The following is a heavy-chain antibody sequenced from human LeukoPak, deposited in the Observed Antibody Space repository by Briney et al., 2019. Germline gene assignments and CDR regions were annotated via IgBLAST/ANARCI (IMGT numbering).Heavy chain of an antibody. J-gene: IGHJ6*02. Sequence: GGSLRLSCAASGFTFSSYGMHWVRQAPGKGLEWVAVIWYDGSNKYYADSVKGRFTISRDNSKNTLYLQMNSLRAEDTAVYYCARETYYDFWSGYATGMDVWGQGTTVTVSS. CDR3: ARETYYDFWSGYATGMDV. D-gene: IGHD3-3*01. CDR1: GFTFSSYG. CDR2: IWYDGSNK. V-gene: IGHV3-33*01.